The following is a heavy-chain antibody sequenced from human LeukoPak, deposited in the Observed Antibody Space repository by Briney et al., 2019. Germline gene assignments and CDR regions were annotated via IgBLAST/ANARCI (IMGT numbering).Heavy chain of an antibody. J-gene: IGHJ4*02. D-gene: IGHD6-19*01. CDR1: GDSVSSNSAA. CDR3: ARDSPHSGWSPFSYFDY. CDR2: TYYRSKWYN. Sequence: SQTLSLTCVISGDSVSSNSAAWNWIRQFPSRGLEWLGRTYYRSKWYNDYAVSVKSRITINPDTSKNQFSLQLNSVTPEDTAVYYCARDSPHSGWSPFSYFDYWGQGTLVTVSS. V-gene: IGHV6-1*01.